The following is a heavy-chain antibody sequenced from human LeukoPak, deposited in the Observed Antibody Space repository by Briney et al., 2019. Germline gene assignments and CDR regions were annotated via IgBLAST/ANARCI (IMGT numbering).Heavy chain of an antibody. D-gene: IGHD6-19*01. CDR2: ISSSSAHI. CDR3: ASEAGTRSAYNGMDV. V-gene: IGHV3-21*01. J-gene: IGHJ6*02. Sequence: PGGSLRLSCAASGFTFSTYSMNWLRQAPGKELEWVSSISSSSAHIYYADSVKGRFTISRDNAKNSLYLQMNSLRADVTGVYYCASEAGTRSAYNGMDVWGQGATVTVSS. CDR1: GFTFSTYS.